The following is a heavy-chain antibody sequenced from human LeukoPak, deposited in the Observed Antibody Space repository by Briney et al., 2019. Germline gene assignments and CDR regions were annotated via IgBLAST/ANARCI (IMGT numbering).Heavy chain of an antibody. D-gene: IGHD3-22*01. V-gene: IGHV3-30-3*01. CDR1: GFTFSSYA. CDR3: ARENRPFYYYDSSGYYFPVDY. Sequence: PGGSLRLSCAASGFTFSSYAMHWVRQAPGKGLEWVAVISYDGSNKYYADSVKGRFTISRDNSKNTLYLQMNSLRAEDTAVYYCARENRPFYYYDSSGYYFPVDYWGQGTLVTVSS. CDR2: ISYDGSNK. J-gene: IGHJ4*02.